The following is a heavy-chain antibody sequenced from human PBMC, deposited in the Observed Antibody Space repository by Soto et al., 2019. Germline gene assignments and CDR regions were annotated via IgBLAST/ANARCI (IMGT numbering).Heavy chain of an antibody. D-gene: IGHD3-10*01. J-gene: IGHJ4*02. CDR1: GGSISSSNW. CDR2: IYHSGST. CDR3: ARRWGEGRVDY. Sequence: QVQLQESGPGLVKPSGTLSLTCAVSGGSISSSNWWSWVRQPPGKGLQWIGEIYHSGSTNYLPSRKRRXTXSXXKSRNLFSLKLRSVTAAGTAVYSCARRWGEGRVDYWGQGTLVTVSS. V-gene: IGHV4-4*02.